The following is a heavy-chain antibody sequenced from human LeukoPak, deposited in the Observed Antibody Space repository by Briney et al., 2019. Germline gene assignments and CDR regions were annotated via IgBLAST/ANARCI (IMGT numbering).Heavy chain of an antibody. J-gene: IGHJ6*02. CDR3: AREGDGSSWYDYYGMDV. V-gene: IGHV4-59*12. Sequence: SETLSLTCTVSGGSISSYYWSWIRQPPGKGLEGIGYIYYSVSTNYNPSLKSRVTISVDTSKNQSSLKLSSVTAADTAVYYCAREGDGSSWYDYYGMDVWGQGTTVTVSS. CDR1: GGSISSYY. D-gene: IGHD6-13*01. CDR2: IYYSVST.